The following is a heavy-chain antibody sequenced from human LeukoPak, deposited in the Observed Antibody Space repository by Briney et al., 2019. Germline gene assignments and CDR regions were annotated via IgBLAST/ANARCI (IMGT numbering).Heavy chain of an antibody. J-gene: IGHJ5*02. CDR3: AREGDVDTATWHWFDP. Sequence: ASVKVSCKASGYTFTSYYMHWVRQAPGQGLEWMGIINPSGGSTSYAQKFQGRVTMTRDMSTSTVYMELSSLRSEDTAVYYCAREGDVDTATWHWFDPWGQGTLVTVSS. D-gene: IGHD5-18*01. CDR1: GYTFTSYY. CDR2: INPSGGST. V-gene: IGHV1-46*01.